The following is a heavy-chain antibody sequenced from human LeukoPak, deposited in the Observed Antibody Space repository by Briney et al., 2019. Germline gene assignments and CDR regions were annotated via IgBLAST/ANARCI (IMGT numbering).Heavy chain of an antibody. CDR3: ARHMGLGYTYFYPYFDY. CDR2: IYYSGST. CDR1: GGSISSYY. Sequence: SETLSLTCTVSGGSISSYYWSWIRQPPGKGLEWIGYIYYSGSTNYNPSLKSRVTVSVDTSKNQFSLKLSSVTAADTAVYYCARHMGLGYTYFYPYFDYWGQGTLVTVSS. V-gene: IGHV4-59*08. J-gene: IGHJ4*01. D-gene: IGHD1-1*01.